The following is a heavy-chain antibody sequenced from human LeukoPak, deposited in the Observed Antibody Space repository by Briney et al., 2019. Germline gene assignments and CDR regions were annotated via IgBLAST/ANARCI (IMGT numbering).Heavy chain of an antibody. CDR3: ARHGALGVAGTTDAFDI. V-gene: IGHV4-34*01. CDR2: INHSGST. D-gene: IGHD1-7*01. CDR1: GESFSGYY. Sequence: SETLSLTCAVYGESFSGYYWSWIRQPPGKGLEWIGEINHSGSTNYNPSLKSRVTISVDTSKNQFSLKLSSVTAADTAVYYCARHGALGVAGTTDAFDIWGQGTMVTVSS. J-gene: IGHJ3*02.